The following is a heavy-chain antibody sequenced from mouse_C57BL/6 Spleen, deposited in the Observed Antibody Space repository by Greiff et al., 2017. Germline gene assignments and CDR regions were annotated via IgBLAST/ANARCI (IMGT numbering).Heavy chain of an antibody. CDR2: IDPETGGT. J-gene: IGHJ2*01. CDR1: GYTFTDYE. V-gene: IGHV1-15*01. Sequence: VQLQQSGAELVRPGASVTLSCKASGYTFTDYEMHWVKQTPVHGLEWIGAIDPETGGTAYNQKFKGKAILTADNSTSTAYKELRSLTSEDSAVYYCTRSDSSGLDYWGQGTTLTVSS. CDR3: TRSDSSGLDY. D-gene: IGHD3-2*02.